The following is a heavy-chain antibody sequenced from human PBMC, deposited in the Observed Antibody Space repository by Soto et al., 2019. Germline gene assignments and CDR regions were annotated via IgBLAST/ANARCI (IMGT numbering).Heavy chain of an antibody. CDR1: GGSTSSYY. Sequence: SETLSLTCTVSGGSTSSYYWSWIRQPPGKGLEWIGYAYYSGTTNYNPSLMGRVTISLDTSKNQFSLNLNSVTAADTAIYYCARDKHSSGFYALDYWGQGTLVTVSS. J-gene: IGHJ4*02. V-gene: IGHV4-59*01. CDR2: AYYSGTT. D-gene: IGHD3-22*01. CDR3: ARDKHSSGFYALDY.